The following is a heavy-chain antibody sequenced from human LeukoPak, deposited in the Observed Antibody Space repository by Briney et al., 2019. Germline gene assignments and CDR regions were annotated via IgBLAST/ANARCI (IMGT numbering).Heavy chain of an antibody. Sequence: NSSETLSLTCTVSGGSISSGDYYWSWIRQPPGKGLEWIGYIYYSGSTYYNPSLKSRVTISVDTSKNQFSLKLSSVTAADTAVYYCARLIVVVPAAYDYWGQGTLVTVSS. CDR1: GGSISSGDYY. CDR2: IYYSGST. D-gene: IGHD2-2*01. CDR3: ARLIVVVPAAYDY. V-gene: IGHV4-30-4*08. J-gene: IGHJ4*02.